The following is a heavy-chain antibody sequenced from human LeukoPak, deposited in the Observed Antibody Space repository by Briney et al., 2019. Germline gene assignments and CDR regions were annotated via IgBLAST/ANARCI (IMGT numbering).Heavy chain of an antibody. CDR2: FDPEGGDT. Sequence: TVKLSCKTSGYIFTDHYMHWVRQAPGKGLEWMGRFDPEGGDTLYAEKFQGRVTINADTSTATSYMEVSSLTSEDTAVYYCATDAEYRIAARKLDYWGQGTLVTVSA. CDR1: GYIFTDHY. J-gene: IGHJ4*02. CDR3: ATDAEYRIAARKLDY. D-gene: IGHD6-6*01. V-gene: IGHV1-69-2*01.